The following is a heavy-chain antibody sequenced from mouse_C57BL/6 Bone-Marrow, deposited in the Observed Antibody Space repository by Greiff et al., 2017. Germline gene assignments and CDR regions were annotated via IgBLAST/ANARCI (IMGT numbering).Heavy chain of an antibody. Sequence: VQLQQSGAELVRPGASVTLSCKASGYTFTDYEMHWMKQTPVHGLEWIGAIDPETGGTAYNQKFKGKAILTADKSSSTAYMELRSLTSEDSAVYYCTRGIYYYGSFDYWGQGTTLTVSS. D-gene: IGHD1-1*01. CDR3: TRGIYYYGSFDY. J-gene: IGHJ2*01. V-gene: IGHV1-15*01. CDR1: GYTFTDYE. CDR2: IDPETGGT.